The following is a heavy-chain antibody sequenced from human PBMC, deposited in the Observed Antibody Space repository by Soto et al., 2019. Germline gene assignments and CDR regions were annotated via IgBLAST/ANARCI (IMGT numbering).Heavy chain of an antibody. V-gene: IGHV1-69*13. J-gene: IGHJ6*02. CDR1: GGTFNNYP. CDR3: ARGRGYSGDDHYYYFDMDV. D-gene: IGHD5-12*01. Sequence: SVKVSCKASGGTFNNYPITWLRQSPGEGLEWMGGSIPIFGTANYAQKFQGRVTISVDESTSTAYMELSSLRSEDTAVYYCARGRGYSGDDHYYYFDMDVWGQGTTVTVSS. CDR2: SIPIFGTA.